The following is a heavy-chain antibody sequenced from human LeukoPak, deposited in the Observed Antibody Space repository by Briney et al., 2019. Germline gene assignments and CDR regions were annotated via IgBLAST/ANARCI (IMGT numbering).Heavy chain of an antibody. CDR2: VKSDGSST. J-gene: IGHJ4*02. V-gene: IGHV3-74*01. CDR1: GFTFSSYA. Sequence: GGSLRLSCAASGFTFSSYAMHWVRQAPGKGLVWVSRVKSDGSSTSYADSVKGRFTISRDNAKNSLYLQMNSLRAEDTAVYYCARASMDRGRDYWGQGTLVTVSS. D-gene: IGHD3-10*01. CDR3: ARASMDRGRDY.